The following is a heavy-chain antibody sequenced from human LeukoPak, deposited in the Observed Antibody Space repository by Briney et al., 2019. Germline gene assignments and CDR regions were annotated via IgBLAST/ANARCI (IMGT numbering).Heavy chain of an antibody. CDR2: FDPEDGET. CDR1: GYXLTELS. CDR3: ATDTSGYSYGYFDY. D-gene: IGHD5-18*01. J-gene: IGHJ4*02. V-gene: IGHV1-24*01. Sequence: ASVKVSCRVSGYXLTELSMHWVRQAPGKGLEWMGGFDPEDGETIYAQKFQGRVTMTEDTSTDTAYMELSSLRSEDTAVYYCATDTSGYSYGYFDYWGQGTLVTVSS.